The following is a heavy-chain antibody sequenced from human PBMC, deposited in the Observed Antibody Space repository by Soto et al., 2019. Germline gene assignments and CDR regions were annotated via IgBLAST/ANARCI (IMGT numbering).Heavy chain of an antibody. V-gene: IGHV3-23*01. CDR2: ISANGGIT. J-gene: IGHJ2*01. CDR3: AKDKYTDSVRKVWFFDY. Sequence: EVQLLESGGGLVKPGGSLRLSCAASGFTFSKYAMSWVRLAPGKGLEWVSSISANGGITDYADSLKGRFTISRDHFQNLLSLQTDSQSGDDTALYFCAKDKYTDSVRKVWFFDYWGRGTLVTVSS. D-gene: IGHD2-15*01. CDR1: GFTFSKYA.